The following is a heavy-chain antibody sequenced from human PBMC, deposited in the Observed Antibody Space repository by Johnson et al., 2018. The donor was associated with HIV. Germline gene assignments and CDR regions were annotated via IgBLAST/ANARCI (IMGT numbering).Heavy chain of an antibody. CDR1: GFTFSSYA. CDR3: ARGFDGAFDI. CDR2: ISYDGSNK. D-gene: IGHD3-9*01. Sequence: QVLLVESGGGVVQPGRSLRLSCAASGFTFSSYAMHWVRQAPGKGLEWVAVISYDGSNKYYADSVKGRFTISRDNSKNTLYLQMNSLRAEDTAVYYCARGFDGAFDIWGQGTMVTVSS. J-gene: IGHJ3*02. V-gene: IGHV3-30-3*01.